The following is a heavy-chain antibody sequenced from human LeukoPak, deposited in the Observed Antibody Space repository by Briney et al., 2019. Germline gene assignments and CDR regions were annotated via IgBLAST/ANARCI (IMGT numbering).Heavy chain of an antibody. CDR1: GGSISSYY. Sequence: SSETLSLTCTVSGGSISSYYWSWIRQPPGKGLEWIGYIYYSGSTNYNPSLKSRVTISVDMSKNQFSLKLSSVTAADTAVYYCARVDTAMVTFDYWGQGTLVTVSS. CDR3: ARVDTAMVTFDY. CDR2: IYYSGST. V-gene: IGHV4-59*01. J-gene: IGHJ4*02. D-gene: IGHD5-18*01.